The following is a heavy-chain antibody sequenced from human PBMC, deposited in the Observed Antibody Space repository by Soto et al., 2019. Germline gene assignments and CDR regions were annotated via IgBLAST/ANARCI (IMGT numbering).Heavy chain of an antibody. Sequence: SETLSLTCTVSGGSISSSSYYWGWIRQPPGKGLEWIGSIYYSGSTYYNPSLKSRVTISVDTSKNQFSLKLSSVTAADTAVYYCAGIAAPSLDWFDPWGQGTLVTVSS. J-gene: IGHJ5*02. V-gene: IGHV4-39*01. CDR2: IYYSGST. CDR1: GGSISSSSYY. D-gene: IGHD6-13*01. CDR3: AGIAAPSLDWFDP.